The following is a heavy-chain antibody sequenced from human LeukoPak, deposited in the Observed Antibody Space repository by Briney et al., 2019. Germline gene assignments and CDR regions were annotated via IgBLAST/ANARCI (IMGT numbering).Heavy chain of an antibody. CDR3: ARDGGRYYGSGSYFLGY. Sequence: SQTLSLTCTVSGGSISSGDYYWSWIRQPPGKGLEWIGYIYYSGSTYYNPSLKSRVTISVDASKNQFSLKLSSVTAADTAVYYCARDGGRYYGSGSYFLGYWGQGTLVTVSS. J-gene: IGHJ4*02. V-gene: IGHV4-30-4*01. CDR2: IYYSGST. D-gene: IGHD3-10*01. CDR1: GGSISSGDYY.